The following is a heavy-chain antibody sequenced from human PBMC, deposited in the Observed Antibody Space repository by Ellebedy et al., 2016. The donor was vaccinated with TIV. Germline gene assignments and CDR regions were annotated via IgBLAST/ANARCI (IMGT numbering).Heavy chain of an antibody. Sequence: GESLKISCQGSGYSFATYWLGWVRLMPGKGLEWMGIIYPRDSDTRYSPSFQGRVTISADKSVSTAYLQFSSLKASDTAIYYCARSGHCSSTSCSPDYWGQGSLVTVSS. D-gene: IGHD2-2*01. CDR3: ARSGHCSSTSCSPDY. J-gene: IGHJ4*02. V-gene: IGHV5-51*01. CDR1: GYSFATYW. CDR2: IYPRDSDT.